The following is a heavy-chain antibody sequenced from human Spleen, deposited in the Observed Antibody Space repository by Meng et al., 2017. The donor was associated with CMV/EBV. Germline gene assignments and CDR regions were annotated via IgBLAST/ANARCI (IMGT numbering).Heavy chain of an antibody. Sequence: GESLKISCAASGFTFSSYSMNWVRQAPGKGLEWVSSISSSSSYIYYADSVKGRFTISRDNAKNSLYLQMNSLRAEDTAVYYCARGYDYGGNPVDYWGQGTLVTVSS. J-gene: IGHJ4*02. CDR1: GFTFSSYS. CDR2: ISSSSSYI. D-gene: IGHD4-23*01. V-gene: IGHV3-21*04. CDR3: ARGYDYGGNPVDY.